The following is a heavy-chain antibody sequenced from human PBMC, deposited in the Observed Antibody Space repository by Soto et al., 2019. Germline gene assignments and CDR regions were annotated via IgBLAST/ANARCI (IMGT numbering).Heavy chain of an antibody. CDR2: IYNIGS. Sequence: QVQLQESGPGLVKPSETLSLTCTVSGASISGHFWSWIRQPTGKGLEWIAYIYNIGSSYNPSLKSRVTISVDTSKNQLSLKLSSVIAADSAVYYCAINADVWGQGTTVTVSS. V-gene: IGHV4-59*08. CDR3: AINADV. CDR1: GASISGHF. J-gene: IGHJ6*02.